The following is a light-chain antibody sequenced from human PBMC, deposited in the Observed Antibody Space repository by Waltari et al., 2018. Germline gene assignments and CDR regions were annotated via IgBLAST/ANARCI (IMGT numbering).Light chain of an antibody. CDR1: ASNIGTNN. CDR2: SDS. V-gene: IGLV1-44*01. CDR3: ATWDDTLNGLFV. J-gene: IGLJ1*01. Sequence: QAVLAQSPSASGTPGQRLTISCSGSASNIGTNNVTWYKQLLPGTAPKLLIYSDSRRPSGVPDRFSGSKSGTSAALAISGLQSEDEADYYCATWDDTLNGLFVFGSGTKVTVL.